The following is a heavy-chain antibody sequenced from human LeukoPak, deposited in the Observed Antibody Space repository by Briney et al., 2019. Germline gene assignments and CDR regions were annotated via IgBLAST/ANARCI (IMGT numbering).Heavy chain of an antibody. CDR3: AKDWHILTGRNCFDP. J-gene: IGHJ5*02. D-gene: IGHD3-9*01. V-gene: IGHV1-18*01. CDR1: GYTFNNYG. CDR2: VTSYNGDT. Sequence: ASVKVSCKASGYTFNNYGISWVRQAPGQGLEWMGWVTSYNGDTNYAQKFQGRVTMSADTSTSTAYMELRSLRFDDTAIYYCAKDWHILTGRNCFDPWGQGTLVTVSS.